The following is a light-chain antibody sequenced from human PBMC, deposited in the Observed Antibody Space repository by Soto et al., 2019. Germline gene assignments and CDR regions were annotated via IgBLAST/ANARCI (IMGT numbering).Light chain of an antibody. CDR1: SSDVGGYNS. CDR2: EVR. J-gene: IGLJ3*02. V-gene: IGLV2-14*01. CDR3: RSYTTSSTQV. Sequence: QSALTQPASVSGSPGQSITISCTGTSSDVGGYNSVSWYLQHPGKAPKVMIYEVRNRPSGISNRFSGSKSGNTASLTISGLQADDEGDYYCRSYTTSSTQVFGGGTKLTVL.